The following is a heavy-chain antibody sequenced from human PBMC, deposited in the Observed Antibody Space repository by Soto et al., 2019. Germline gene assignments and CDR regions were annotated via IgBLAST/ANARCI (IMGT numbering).Heavy chain of an antibody. CDR1: GGSFSGYY. J-gene: IGHJ4*02. D-gene: IGHD3-22*01. V-gene: IGHV4-34*01. CDR3: AKFTYDSSAYYSEVLDY. Sequence: SETLSLTCAVYGGSFSGYYWTWIRQPPGTGLEWIGEINHSGSTNYNPSLKSRVTISVDTSKNQFSLKLTSVTAEDTAVYYCAKFTYDSSAYYSEVLDYWGQGTLVTVSS. CDR2: INHSGST.